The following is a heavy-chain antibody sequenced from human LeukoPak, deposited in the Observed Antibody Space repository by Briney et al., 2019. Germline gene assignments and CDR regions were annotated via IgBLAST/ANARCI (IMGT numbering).Heavy chain of an antibody. J-gene: IGHJ4*02. CDR1: GFTFRSYA. CDR2: ISGSGGRT. V-gene: IGHV3-23*01. Sequence: GGSLRLSCAASGFTFRSYAMSWVRQAPGKGLEWVSAISGSGGRTYYADSVKGRFTISRDNAENSLYLQMKSLRAEDTAVYYCARGELLDYWGQGILVTVSS. CDR3: ARGELLDY. D-gene: IGHD3-10*01.